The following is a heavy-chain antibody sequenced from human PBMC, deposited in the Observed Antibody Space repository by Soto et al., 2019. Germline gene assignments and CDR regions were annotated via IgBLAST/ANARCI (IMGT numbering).Heavy chain of an antibody. J-gene: IGHJ4*02. D-gene: IGHD5-18*01. CDR1: GGSFNNDI. CDR2: INAGNGNT. V-gene: IGHV1-3*01. CDR3: ARECRRGQLWSY. Sequence: SVKVSCTTSGGSFNNDIITWARQAPGQRLEWMGWINAGNGNTKYSQKFQGRVTITRDTSASTAYMELSSLRSEDTAVYYCARECRRGQLWSYWGQGTLVTVSS.